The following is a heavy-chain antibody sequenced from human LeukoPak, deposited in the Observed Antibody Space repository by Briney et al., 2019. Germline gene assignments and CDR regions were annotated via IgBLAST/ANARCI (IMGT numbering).Heavy chain of an antibody. CDR1: GGSISSGGYY. J-gene: IGHJ4*02. CDR2: IYYSGST. Sequence: SQTLSLTCTVSGGSISSGGYYWSWIRQHPGDGLEWIGYIYYSGSTYYNPSLKSRVTISVDTSKNQFSLKLSSVTAADTAVYYCARDSWGSGWYDYWGQGTLVTVSS. CDR3: ARDSWGSGWYDY. D-gene: IGHD6-19*01. V-gene: IGHV4-31*02.